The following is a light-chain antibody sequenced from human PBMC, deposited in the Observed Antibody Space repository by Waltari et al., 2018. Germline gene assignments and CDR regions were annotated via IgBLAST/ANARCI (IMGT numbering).Light chain of an antibody. Sequence: VLTQSPATLSLSPGDRAALSCRASQSVSSYLAWYQQKPGQAPRLLIYDAFNRATGIPARFSGSGSGTDFTLTITSLEPEDSAVYYCQHRSSWPLTFGGGTKVEI. CDR3: QHRSSWPLT. CDR1: QSVSSY. J-gene: IGKJ4*02. V-gene: IGKV3-11*01. CDR2: DAF.